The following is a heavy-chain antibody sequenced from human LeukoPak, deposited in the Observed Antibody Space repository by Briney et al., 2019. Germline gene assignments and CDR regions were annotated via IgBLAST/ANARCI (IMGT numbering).Heavy chain of an antibody. D-gene: IGHD2-2*01. CDR2: IYSGGST. Sequence: GGSLRLSCAASGFTVSSNYMSWVRQAPGKGLEWVSVIYSGGSTYYADSVKGRFTISRHNSKNTLYLQMNSLRAEDTAVYYCARDRFCSSTSCHRYYYGMDVWGQGTTVTVSS. CDR3: ARDRFCSSTSCHRYYYGMDV. J-gene: IGHJ6*02. CDR1: GFTVSSNY. V-gene: IGHV3-53*04.